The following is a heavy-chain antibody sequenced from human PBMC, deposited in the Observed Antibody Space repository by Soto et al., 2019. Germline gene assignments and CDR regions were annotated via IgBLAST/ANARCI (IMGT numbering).Heavy chain of an antibody. Sequence: PSETLSLTCAVYGGSFSGYYWSWIRQPPGKGLEWIGEINHSGSTNYNPSLKSRVTISVDTSKNQFSLKLSSVTAADTAVYYCARGGIVVVSWRGKKKPYCYYGMDVCGQVTPVTVSS. CDR1: GGSFSGYY. CDR3: ARGGIVVVSWRGKKKPYCYYGMDV. CDR2: INHSGST. V-gene: IGHV4-34*01. D-gene: IGHD2-2*01. J-gene: IGHJ6*02.